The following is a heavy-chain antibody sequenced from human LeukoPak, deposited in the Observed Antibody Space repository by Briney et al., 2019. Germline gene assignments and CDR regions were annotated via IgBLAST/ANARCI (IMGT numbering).Heavy chain of an antibody. Sequence: SETLSLTCAVYGGSFSGYYWSWIRQPPGKGLEWIGEVNHSGSTNYNPSLKSRVTISVDTSKNQFSLKLSSVTAADTAVYYCARWDGDPQSYYFDYWGQGTLVTVSS. CDR2: VNHSGST. D-gene: IGHD4-17*01. CDR1: GGSFSGYY. CDR3: ARWDGDPQSYYFDY. J-gene: IGHJ4*02. V-gene: IGHV4-34*01.